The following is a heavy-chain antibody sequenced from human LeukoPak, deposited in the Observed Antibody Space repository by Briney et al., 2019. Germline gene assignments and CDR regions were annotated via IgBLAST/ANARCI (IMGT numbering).Heavy chain of an antibody. V-gene: IGHV4-4*08. CDR1: GGSISSYY. CDR2: IYYSGST. J-gene: IGHJ3*02. Sequence: SETLSLTCTVSGGSISSYYWSWIRQPPGKGLEWIGYIYYSGSTYYNPSLKSRVTISVDTSKNQFSLKLSSVTAADTAVYYCARDRSIAVAGLDAFDIWGQGTMVTVSS. D-gene: IGHD6-19*01. CDR3: ARDRSIAVAGLDAFDI.